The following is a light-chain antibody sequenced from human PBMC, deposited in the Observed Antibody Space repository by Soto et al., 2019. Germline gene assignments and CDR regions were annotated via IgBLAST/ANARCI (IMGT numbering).Light chain of an antibody. CDR1: QSISSSY. J-gene: IGKJ1*01. CDR3: QQYVSSPWT. Sequence: EIVLTQSPGNLSLSPGERATLSCRASQSISSSYLAWYQQKPGQAPRPLIYGASSRATGIPDRFSGSGSGTDFPLTISRLEPEDFAVYYCQQYVSSPWTFGQGTKVEIK. V-gene: IGKV3-20*01. CDR2: GAS.